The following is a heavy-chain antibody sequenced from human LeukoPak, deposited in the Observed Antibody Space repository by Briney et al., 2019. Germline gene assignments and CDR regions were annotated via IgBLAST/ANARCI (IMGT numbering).Heavy chain of an antibody. CDR3: ARSLITGNPPTTPREYWFDP. Sequence: GASVKVSCKASGYTFTSYYMHWVRQAPGQGLEWMGIINPSGGSTSYAQKFQGRVTMTRDMSTSTVYMELSSLRSEDTAVYYCARSLITGNPPTTPREYWFDPWGQGTLVTVSS. V-gene: IGHV1-46*01. J-gene: IGHJ5*02. CDR2: INPSGGST. CDR1: GYTFTSYY. D-gene: IGHD1-20*01.